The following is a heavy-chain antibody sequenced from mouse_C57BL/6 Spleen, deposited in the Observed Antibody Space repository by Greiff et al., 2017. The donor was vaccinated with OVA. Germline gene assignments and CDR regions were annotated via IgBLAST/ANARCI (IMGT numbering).Heavy chain of an antibody. CDR2: INPGSGGT. D-gene: IGHD1-1*01. J-gene: IGHJ2*01. CDR1: GYAFTNYL. CDR3: ARSGSGDYYGSLFDY. V-gene: IGHV1-54*01. Sequence: QVQLQQPGAELVRPGTSVKVSCKASGYAFTNYLIEWVKQRPGQGLEWIGVINPGSGGTNYNEKFKGKATLTADKSSSTAYMQLSRLTSEDSAVYFCARSGSGDYYGSLFDYWGQGTTLTVSS.